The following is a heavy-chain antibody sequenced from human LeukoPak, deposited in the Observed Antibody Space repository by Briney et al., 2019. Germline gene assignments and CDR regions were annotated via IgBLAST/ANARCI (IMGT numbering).Heavy chain of an antibody. V-gene: IGHV3-7*01. J-gene: IGHJ4*02. CDR3: ARGVFATGWYPDNFDY. Sequence: GGSLRLSCAASGFDFSSYWMSWVRQAPGKGLEWVANVNQAGSDKYYMDSVKGRFTISRGNAENSVFLQMDSLRAEDTAVYYCARGVFATGWYPDNFDYWGQGTLVTVSS. CDR2: VNQAGSDK. D-gene: IGHD6-19*01. CDR1: GFDFSSYW.